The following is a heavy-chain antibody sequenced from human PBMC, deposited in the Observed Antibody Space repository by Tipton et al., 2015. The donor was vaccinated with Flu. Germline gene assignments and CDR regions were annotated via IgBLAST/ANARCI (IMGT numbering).Heavy chain of an antibody. Sequence: RSLRLSCIASGFTFDTFGMYWVRQAPGKGLELVAVIWYDGSNKYYVDSVKGRFTVSRDNSKNTMFLQMNNLRVDDTAMYYCAKTYPEGAYFDFWGQGTLVTVSS. CDR3: AKTYPEGAYFDF. D-gene: IGHD3-16*01. V-gene: IGHV3-33*06. CDR2: IWYDGSNK. J-gene: IGHJ4*02. CDR1: GFTFDTFG.